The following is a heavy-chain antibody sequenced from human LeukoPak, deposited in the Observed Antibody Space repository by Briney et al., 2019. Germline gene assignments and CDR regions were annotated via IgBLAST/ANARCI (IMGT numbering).Heavy chain of an antibody. Sequence: GGSLRLSCAASGFSFRGYGMHWVRQAPGKGLEYVSAISADGGTTYYADSVKDRFIISRDNSKNTLYLQMGSLRNEDMAVYYCARGRGGAPFDYWGQGALVTVFS. V-gene: IGHV3-64*02. CDR2: ISADGGTT. CDR3: ARGRGGAPFDY. CDR1: GFSFRGYG. J-gene: IGHJ4*02.